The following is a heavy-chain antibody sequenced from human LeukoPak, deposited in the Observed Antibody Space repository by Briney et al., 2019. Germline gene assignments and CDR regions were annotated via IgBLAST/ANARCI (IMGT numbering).Heavy chain of an antibody. CDR1: GYTFTSYA. Sequence: ASVTVSCKASGYTFTSYAMHWVRQAPGQRLEWMGWSNAGNGNTKYSQEFQGRVTITRDTSASTAYMELSSLRSEDMAVYYCARGLKMYYPPLYYFDYWGQGTLVTVSS. CDR3: ARGLKMYYPPLYYFDY. V-gene: IGHV1-3*02. D-gene: IGHD2-8*01. J-gene: IGHJ4*02. CDR2: SNAGNGNT.